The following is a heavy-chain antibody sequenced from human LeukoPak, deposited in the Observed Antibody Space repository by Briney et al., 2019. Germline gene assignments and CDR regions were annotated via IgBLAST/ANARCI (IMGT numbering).Heavy chain of an antibody. CDR1: GFTLSSYG. CDR2: ISGGGSST. D-gene: IGHD6-13*01. V-gene: IGHV3-23*01. J-gene: IGHJ4*02. CDR3: AKDSSSTWFDGFDY. Sequence: PGGSLRLSCVASGFTLSSYGMTWVRQAPGKGLEWVSAISGGGSSTYYADSVKGRFTISRDNSKNTLYLQMNSLRAEDTAVYYCAKDSSSTWFDGFDYWGQGTLVTVSS.